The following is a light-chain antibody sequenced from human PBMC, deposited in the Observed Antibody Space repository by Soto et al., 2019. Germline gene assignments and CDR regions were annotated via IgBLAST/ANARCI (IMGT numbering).Light chain of an antibody. J-gene: IGLJ1*01. CDR1: SSDIGAYDY. CDR3: ASITTTSSHV. Sequence: QSVLTQPASLSGSPGQSITISCTGTSSDIGAYDYVSWFQQHPGKAPKLMISEVNNRPSGVSNRSPGSKTGNTAYQKLYWLQVQAEAEYSSASITTTSSHVFGTGTYVTVL. V-gene: IGLV2-14*01. CDR2: EVN.